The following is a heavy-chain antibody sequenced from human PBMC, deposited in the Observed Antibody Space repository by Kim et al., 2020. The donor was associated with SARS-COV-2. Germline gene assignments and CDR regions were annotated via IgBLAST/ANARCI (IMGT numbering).Heavy chain of an antibody. D-gene: IGHD3-10*01. Sequence: GGSLRLSCEVSGITFSAYGMHWVRQAPGQGLEWVAIILNDGTNENYVDSVQGRFTVSRDNFKNTLYLQMNSLTPEDTAVYYCANGRGAGPAFRHWGRGT. CDR2: ILNDGTNE. V-gene: IGHV3-30*18. J-gene: IGHJ1*01. CDR3: ANGRGAGPAFRH. CDR1: GITFSAYG.